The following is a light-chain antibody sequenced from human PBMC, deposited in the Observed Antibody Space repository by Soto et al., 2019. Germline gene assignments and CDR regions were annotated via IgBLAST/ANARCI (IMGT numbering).Light chain of an antibody. J-gene: IGKJ1*01. V-gene: IGKV3-20*01. CDR2: GAS. CDR1: QRVTSNY. Sequence: EIVLTQSPGTLSLSPGERATLSCGASQRVTSNYLAWYQQKPGQAPRLRIFGASTRATGIPDRFSGSGSGTDFTLTISRLEPEDFAVYYCQHYYTSYTTFGQGTKVEIK. CDR3: QHYYTSYTT.